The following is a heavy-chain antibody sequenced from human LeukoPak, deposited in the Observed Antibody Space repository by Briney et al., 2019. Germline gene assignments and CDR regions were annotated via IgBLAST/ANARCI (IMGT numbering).Heavy chain of an antibody. V-gene: IGHV1-8*03. CDR3: ARALRYFDWLLFKSDYYYYYMDV. D-gene: IGHD3-9*01. Sequence: ASVKVSCKASGYTFTSYDINWVRQATGQGLEWMGWMNPNSGNTGYAQKFQGRVTITRNTSINTAYMELSSLRSEDTAVYYCARALRYFDWLLFKSDYYYYYMDVWGKGTTVTISS. CDR2: MNPNSGNT. CDR1: GYTFTSYD. J-gene: IGHJ6*03.